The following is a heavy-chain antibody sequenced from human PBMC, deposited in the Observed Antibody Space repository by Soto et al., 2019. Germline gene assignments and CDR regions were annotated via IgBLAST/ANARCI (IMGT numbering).Heavy chain of an antibody. CDR3: ARERQAGDWSYYFDY. D-gene: IGHD7-27*01. Sequence: SETLSLTCAVSSGSISSSNWWSWVRQPPGKGLEWIGEIYHSGSTNYNPSLKSRVTISVDKSKNQFSLKLSSVTAADTAVYYCARERQAGDWSYYFDYWGQGTLVTVSS. J-gene: IGHJ4*02. CDR2: IYHSGST. CDR1: SGSISSSNW. V-gene: IGHV4-4*02.